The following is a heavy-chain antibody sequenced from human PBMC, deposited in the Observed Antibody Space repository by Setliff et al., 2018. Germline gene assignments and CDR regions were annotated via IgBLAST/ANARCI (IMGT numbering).Heavy chain of an antibody. J-gene: IGHJ6*03. V-gene: IGHV1-69*05. Sequence: GASVKVSCKTSGYSFINCGINWVRQAPGQGLEWMGGTIPLFGTTDYAQKFHGRVTIITDESTSTAYMQLSSLGSEDTAVYYCVREGGDSRSSTDYRYYMDVWGKGTTVTVS. CDR3: VREGGDSRSSTDYRYYMDV. CDR2: TIPLFGTT. D-gene: IGHD3-22*01. CDR1: GYSFINCG.